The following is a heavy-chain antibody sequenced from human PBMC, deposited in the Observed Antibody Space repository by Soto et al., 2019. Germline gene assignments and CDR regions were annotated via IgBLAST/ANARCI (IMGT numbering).Heavy chain of an antibody. V-gene: IGHV5-10-1*01. CDR2: IDPSDSYT. CDR1: GYSFTSYW. J-gene: IGHJ5*02. Sequence: EVQLVQSGAEVKKPGESLRISCKGSGYSFTSYWISWVRQMPGKGLEWMGRIDPSDSYTNYSPSFQGHVTISADMSISTAYLQWSSLKASDTAMYYCARHVPPVDWFDPWGQGTLVTVSS. CDR3: ARHVPPVDWFDP.